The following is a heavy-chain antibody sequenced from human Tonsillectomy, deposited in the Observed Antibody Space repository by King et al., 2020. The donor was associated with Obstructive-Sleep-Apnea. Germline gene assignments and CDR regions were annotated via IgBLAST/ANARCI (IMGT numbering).Heavy chain of an antibody. CDR2: IGTAGDT. V-gene: IGHV3-13*04. J-gene: IGHJ4*02. CDR1: GFTFSSYD. Sequence: VQLVESGGGLVQPGGSLRLSCAASGFTFSSYDMHWVRQTTGKGLEWVSAIGTAGDTYYPGSVKGRFPISRENAKNSLYLQMNSLRAGDTAVYYCARGYYGSGSYHPFDYWGQGTLVTVSS. D-gene: IGHD3-10*01. CDR3: ARGYYGSGSYHPFDY.